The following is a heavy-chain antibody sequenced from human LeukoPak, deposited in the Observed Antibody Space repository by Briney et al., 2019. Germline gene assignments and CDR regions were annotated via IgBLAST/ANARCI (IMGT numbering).Heavy chain of an antibody. V-gene: IGHV1-69*06. CDR1: GGTFSSYA. Sequence: SVKVSCKASGGTFSSYAISWVRQDPGQGLEWMGGIIPIFGTANYAQKFQGRVTITADKSTSTAYMELSSLRSEDTAVYYCAREGTVGATAFDAFDIWGQGTMVTVSS. CDR2: IIPIFGTA. CDR3: AREGTVGATAFDAFDI. D-gene: IGHD1-26*01. J-gene: IGHJ3*02.